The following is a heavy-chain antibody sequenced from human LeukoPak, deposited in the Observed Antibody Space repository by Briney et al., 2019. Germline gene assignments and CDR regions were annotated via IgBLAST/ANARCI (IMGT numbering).Heavy chain of an antibody. CDR2: ISSSGGST. CDR1: GFTFSDYY. J-gene: IGHJ4*02. V-gene: IGHV3-23*01. Sequence: GGSLRLSCAASGFTFSDYYMSWIRQAPGKGLEWVSSISSSGGSTYYADSVKGRFTISRDDSKNTLYVQMNSLRAEDTAVYYCAKVDYWGQGTLVTVSS. CDR3: AKVDY.